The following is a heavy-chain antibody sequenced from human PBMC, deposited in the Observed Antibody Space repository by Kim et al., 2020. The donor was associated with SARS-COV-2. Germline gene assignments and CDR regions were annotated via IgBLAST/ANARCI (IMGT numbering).Heavy chain of an antibody. V-gene: IGHV3-33*01. D-gene: IGHD3-22*01. CDR2: IWYDGSNT. CDR3: ARGRYYYDSSGLGVGY. J-gene: IGHJ4*02. CDR1: GFTFSSYG. Sequence: GGSLRLSCAASGFTFSSYGMHWVRQAPGKGLEWVAGIWYDGSNTYYADSVKGRFTISRDNSKNTPYLQMNSLRAGDTAVYYCARGRYYYDSSGLGVGYWGQGTLVTVSS.